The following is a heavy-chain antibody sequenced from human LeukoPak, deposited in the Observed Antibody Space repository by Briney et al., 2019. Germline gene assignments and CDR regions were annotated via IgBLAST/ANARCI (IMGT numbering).Heavy chain of an antibody. CDR2: INAGNGNT. J-gene: IGHJ4*02. CDR3: ARGPRVGSTLGY. Sequence: ASVKVSCKASGYTFTSYAMHCVRQAPGQRLEWMGWINAGNGNTKYSQKFQGRVTITRDTSASTAYMELSSLRSEDTAVYYCARGPRVGSTLGYWGQGTLVTVSS. V-gene: IGHV1-3*01. D-gene: IGHD1-26*01. CDR1: GYTFTSYA.